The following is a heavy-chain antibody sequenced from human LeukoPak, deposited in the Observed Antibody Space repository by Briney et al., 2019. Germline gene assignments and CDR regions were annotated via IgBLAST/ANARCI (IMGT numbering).Heavy chain of an antibody. CDR1: SGSISGHY. V-gene: IGHV4-59*08. Sequence: SETLSLTCTVSSGSISGHYWSWVRQPPGKGLEWIAYIYYSGGTKYNPSLKSRVTISVDTSKNQFSLKLSSVTAADTAVYYCARHAQSPYSGSFDYWGQGTLVTVSS. CDR3: ARHAQSPYSGSFDY. D-gene: IGHD1-26*01. J-gene: IGHJ4*02. CDR2: IYYSGGT.